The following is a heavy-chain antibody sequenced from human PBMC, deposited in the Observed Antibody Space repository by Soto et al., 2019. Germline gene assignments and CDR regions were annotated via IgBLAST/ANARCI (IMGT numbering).Heavy chain of an antibody. J-gene: IGHJ5*01. CDR3: PVGVDVAATYNWFDP. D-gene: IGHD2-15*01. Sequence: QLLESGGGLVQPGGSLRLSCVASGFTFSSYAMNWVRQAPGKGLEWVATISGGGGSTYHADSVKGRFTISRDNSKNTLYLQMNSLAAEDTAVYYCPVGVDVAATYNWFDPWGQGTLVTVSS. V-gene: IGHV3-23*01. CDR1: GFTFSSYA. CDR2: ISGGGGST.